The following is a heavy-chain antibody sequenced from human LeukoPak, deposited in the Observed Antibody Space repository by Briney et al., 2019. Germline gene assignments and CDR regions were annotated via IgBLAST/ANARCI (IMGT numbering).Heavy chain of an antibody. Sequence: GGSLRLSCAASGFTFSSYSTNWVRQAPGKGLEWVSYISSSSSTIYYADSVKGRFTISRDNAKNSLYLQMNSLRAEDTAVYYCAKADHYYDSSGPGYWGQGTLVTVSS. CDR2: ISSSSSTI. CDR1: GFTFSSYS. CDR3: AKADHYYDSSGPGY. V-gene: IGHV3-48*01. J-gene: IGHJ4*02. D-gene: IGHD3-22*01.